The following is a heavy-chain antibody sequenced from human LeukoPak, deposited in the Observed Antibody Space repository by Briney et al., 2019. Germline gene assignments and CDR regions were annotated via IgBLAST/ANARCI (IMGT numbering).Heavy chain of an antibody. Sequence: PSQTLSLTCTVSGGSINSGDYHWSWIRQPAGKGLEWIGRIYPSGSSSSNPSLKSRVTISVDTSKNQFSLKLSSVSAADTAVYYCARGNYYDSSGHPPAYWGQGTLVTVSS. CDR3: ARGNYYDSSGHPPAY. CDR2: IYPSGSS. J-gene: IGHJ4*02. CDR1: GGSINSGDYH. D-gene: IGHD3-22*01. V-gene: IGHV4-61*02.